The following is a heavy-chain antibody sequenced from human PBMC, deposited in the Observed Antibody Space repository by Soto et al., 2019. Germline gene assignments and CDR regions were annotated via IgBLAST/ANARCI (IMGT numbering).Heavy chain of an antibody. J-gene: IGHJ4*02. Sequence: DVQLVESGGGLVQPGGSLRLSCEASEYTFSSLWMNWVRQAPGKGLEWVAIIEQNGGERNYLDSVKGRFTISRDNANKSVYLQMHSLRAEDTALYYCVGGYGWLPDYWGQGTLVIVSS. CDR3: VGGYGWLPDY. CDR1: EYTFSSLW. V-gene: IGHV3-7*05. CDR2: IEQNGGER. D-gene: IGHD6-19*01.